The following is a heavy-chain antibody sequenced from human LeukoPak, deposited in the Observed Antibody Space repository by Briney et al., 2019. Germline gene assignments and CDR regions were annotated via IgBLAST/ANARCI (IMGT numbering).Heavy chain of an antibody. CDR2: ISAYNGNT. J-gene: IGHJ3*02. CDR1: GYTFTSYG. CDR3: ARGRDSSSWYQTDDAFDI. D-gene: IGHD6-13*01. Sequence: GASVKVSCKASGYTFTSYGISWVRQAPGQGLEWMGWISAYNGNTNYAQKLQGRVTMTTDTSTSTAYMELRSLRSDDTAVYYCARGRDSSSWYQTDDAFDIWGQGTMVTVSS. V-gene: IGHV1-18*01.